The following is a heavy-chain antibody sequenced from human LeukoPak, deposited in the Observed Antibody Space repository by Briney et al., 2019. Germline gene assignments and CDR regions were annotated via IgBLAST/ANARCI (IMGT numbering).Heavy chain of an antibody. V-gene: IGHV1-2*02. CDR1: GYTLTDYY. CDR3: ARVRRYYYGMDV. Sequence: ASVKVSGKASGYTLTDYYIHWVRQAPGQGLELMGWMNPNSGDTNSAQSFQGRVTMTRETSISTAYMELSRLRFDDTAVYYCARVRRYYYGMDVWGQGTTVTVSS. J-gene: IGHJ6*02. CDR2: MNPNSGDT.